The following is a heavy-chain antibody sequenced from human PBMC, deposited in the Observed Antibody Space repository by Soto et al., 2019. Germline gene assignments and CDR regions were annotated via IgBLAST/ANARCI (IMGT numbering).Heavy chain of an antibody. Sequence: PGGPLRLSCAASGFTFSSYAMSWVRQAPGKGLEWVSSISGNGGTTYYADSVKGRFTISRDNSKNTLYLQMNSLRAEDTAVYYCAKTPRPTYSSASDYWGQGTLVTVSS. V-gene: IGHV3-23*01. CDR2: ISGNGGTT. D-gene: IGHD6-19*01. CDR1: GFTFSSYA. CDR3: AKTPRPTYSSASDY. J-gene: IGHJ4*02.